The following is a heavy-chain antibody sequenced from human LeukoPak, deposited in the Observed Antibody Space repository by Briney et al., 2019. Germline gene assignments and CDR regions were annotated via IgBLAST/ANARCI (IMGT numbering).Heavy chain of an antibody. CDR2: LGSGGDDT. V-gene: IGHV3-23*01. J-gene: IGHJ4*02. D-gene: IGHD3-10*01. CDR3: AKRGITHYLDY. Sequence: GGSLRLSCAASGFTFSNFALSWVRQAPGKGLEWVSSLGSGGDDTYYADSVKGRFTISRDNSRNTVSLLMNSLRAGDTAIYYCAKRGITHYLDYWGQGALVTVSS. CDR1: GFTFSNFA.